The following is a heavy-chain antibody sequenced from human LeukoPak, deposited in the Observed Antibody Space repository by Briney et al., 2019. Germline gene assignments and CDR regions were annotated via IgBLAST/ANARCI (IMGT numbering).Heavy chain of an antibody. V-gene: IGHV3-48*04. CDR2: LSSSSSTI. CDR3: AGDYYDSSGYSHGAFDI. D-gene: IGHD3-22*01. J-gene: IGHJ3*02. CDR1: GFTFSSYS. Sequence: GGSLRLSCAPSGFTFSSYSMNGVRQAPGKGLEWVSYLSSSSSTIYYADSVKGRFTISRDNAKNSLYLQMNSLRAEDTALYYCAGDYYDSSGYSHGAFDIWGQGTMVTVSS.